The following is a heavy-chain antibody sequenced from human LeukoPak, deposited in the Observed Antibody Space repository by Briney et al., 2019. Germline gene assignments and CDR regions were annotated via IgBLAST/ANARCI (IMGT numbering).Heavy chain of an antibody. V-gene: IGHV3-23*01. CDR2: ISGSGGST. CDR1: GFAFSSYA. D-gene: IGHD2-15*01. Sequence: GGSLRLSCAASGFAFSSYAMSWVRQAPGKGLEWVSAISGSGGSTYYADSVKGRFTISRDNSKNTLYLQMNSLSAEDTAVYYCARDSVVVEVASTRGPGYWGQGTLVTVSS. CDR3: ARDSVVVEVASTRGPGY. J-gene: IGHJ4*02.